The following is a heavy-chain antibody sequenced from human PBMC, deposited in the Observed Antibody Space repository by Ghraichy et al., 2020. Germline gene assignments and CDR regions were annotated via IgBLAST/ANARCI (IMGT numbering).Heavy chain of an antibody. J-gene: IGHJ6*02. CDR1: GGSFSGYY. CDR2: INHSGST. D-gene: IGHD6-19*01. CDR3: ARLGWLVLAAYYYGMDV. V-gene: IGHV4-34*01. Sequence: SETLSLTCAVYGGSFSGYYWSRIRQPPGKGLEWIGEINHSGSTNYNPSLKSRVTISVDTSKNQFSLKLSSVTAADTAVYYCARLGWLVLAAYYYGMDVWGQGTTVTVSS.